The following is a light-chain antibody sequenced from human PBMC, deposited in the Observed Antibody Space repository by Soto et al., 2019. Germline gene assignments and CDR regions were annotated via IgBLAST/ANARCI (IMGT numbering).Light chain of an antibody. CDR2: GAS. CDR3: QQYGSSPR. J-gene: IGKJ1*01. Sequence: IVLTQSPGTLSLSPGERATLYCRTSQSVSSSYLAWYQQKPGQAPRLLIYGASSRATGIPDRFSGSGSGTDFTLTISRLEPEDFAVYYCQQYGSSPRFGQGTKVDIK. V-gene: IGKV3-20*01. CDR1: QSVSSSY.